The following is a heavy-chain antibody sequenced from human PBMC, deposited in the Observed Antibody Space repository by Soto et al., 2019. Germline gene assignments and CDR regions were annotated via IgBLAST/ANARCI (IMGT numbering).Heavy chain of an antibody. Sequence: GGSLRLSCAASVFTFSSYSMNWVRQAPGKGLEWVSSISSSSSYIYYADSVKGRFTISRDNAKNSLYLQMNSLRAEDTAVYYCASHPRDSSGYWYYFDYWGQGTLVTVSS. CDR3: ASHPRDSSGYWYYFDY. D-gene: IGHD3-22*01. V-gene: IGHV3-21*01. J-gene: IGHJ4*02. CDR2: ISSSSSYI. CDR1: VFTFSSYS.